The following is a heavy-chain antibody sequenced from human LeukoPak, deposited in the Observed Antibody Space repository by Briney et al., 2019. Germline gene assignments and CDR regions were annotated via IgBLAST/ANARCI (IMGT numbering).Heavy chain of an antibody. V-gene: IGHV1-69*01. CDR3: ARGEAVAGTVDY. J-gene: IGHJ4*02. CDR1: GGTFSSYA. D-gene: IGHD6-19*01. CDR2: IIPIFGTA. Sequence: ASVKGSCKASGGTFSSYAISWVRQAPGQGLEWMGGIIPIFGTANYAQKFQGRVTITADESTSTAYMELSSLRSEDTAVYYCARGEAVAGTVDYWGQGTLVTVSS.